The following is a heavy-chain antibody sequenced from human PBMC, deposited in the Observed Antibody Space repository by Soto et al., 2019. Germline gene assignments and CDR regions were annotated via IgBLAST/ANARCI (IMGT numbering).Heavy chain of an antibody. Sequence: ASVKVSCKASGYTFTSYDINWVRQATGQGLEWMGWMNPNSGNTGYAQKFQGRVTMTGNTSISTACMELSSLRSEDTAVYYSARDWVERNYYCYGRAVWGQGTKVNVSS. CDR2: MNPNSGNT. D-gene: IGHD7-27*01. V-gene: IGHV1-8*01. CDR1: GYTFTSYD. CDR3: ARDWVERNYYCYGRAV. J-gene: IGHJ6*02.